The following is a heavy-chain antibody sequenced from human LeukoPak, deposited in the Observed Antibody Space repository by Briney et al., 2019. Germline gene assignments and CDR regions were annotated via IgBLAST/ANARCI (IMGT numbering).Heavy chain of an antibody. Sequence: GESLKISCKASGYGFTSYWIGWVRQMPGKGLEWMGIIDPSDSETRYTPSFQGHVTISADKSLTTAYLQWNSLKASDTAMYYCARQTAMGRSGDYWGQGTLVAVSS. CDR1: GYGFTSYW. CDR2: IDPSDSET. D-gene: IGHD5-18*01. CDR3: ARQTAMGRSGDY. J-gene: IGHJ4*02. V-gene: IGHV5-51*01.